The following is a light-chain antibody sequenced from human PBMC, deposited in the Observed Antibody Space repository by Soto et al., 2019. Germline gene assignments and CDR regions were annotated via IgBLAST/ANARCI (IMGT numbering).Light chain of an antibody. J-gene: IGKJ5*01. CDR3: QKFNTAPLT. Sequence: DIQMTQSPSSLSASVGDRVTITCRASQDISVYLAWSQQKPGKVPKLLIYSAFTLQSGGPSRFSGSGSGTDFTLTISSLQPEDVATYYCQKFNTAPLTFGQGTRLEIK. CDR2: SAF. CDR1: QDISVY. V-gene: IGKV1-27*01.